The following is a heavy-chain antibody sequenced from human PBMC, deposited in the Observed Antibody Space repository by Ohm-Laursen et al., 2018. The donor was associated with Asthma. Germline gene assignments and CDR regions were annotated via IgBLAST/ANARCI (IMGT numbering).Heavy chain of an antibody. CDR3: ARDGGYSYGKYYYGMDV. CDR1: GFTFSSYW. V-gene: IGHV3-74*01. Sequence: GSLRLSCAASGFTFSSYWMHWVRQAPGKGLVWVSRINSDGSSTSYADSVKGRFTISRDNAKNTLYLQMNSLRAEDTAVYYCARDGGYSYGKYYYGMDVWGQGTTVTVSS. J-gene: IGHJ6*02. D-gene: IGHD5-18*01. CDR2: INSDGSST.